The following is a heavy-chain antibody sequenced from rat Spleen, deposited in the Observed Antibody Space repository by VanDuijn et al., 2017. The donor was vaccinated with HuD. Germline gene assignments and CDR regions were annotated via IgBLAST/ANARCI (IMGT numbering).Heavy chain of an antibody. V-gene: IGHV5-7*01. Sequence: EVQLVESGGGLVQPGRSLKLSCAASGFTFSDYNMAWVRQAPKKGLEWVATISYDGGSRTFYPDSVKGRFTVSRDNAKSSLYLQMNSLESEDTATYYCARQMANNYFDYWGQGVMVTVSS. CDR2: ISYDGGSRT. D-gene: IGHD1-10*01. CDR1: GFTFSDYN. CDR3: ARQMANNYFDY. J-gene: IGHJ2*01.